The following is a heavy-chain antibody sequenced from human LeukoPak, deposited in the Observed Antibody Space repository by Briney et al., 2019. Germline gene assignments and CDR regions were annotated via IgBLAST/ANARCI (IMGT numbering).Heavy chain of an antibody. CDR1: GYTFTGYY. CDR3: ARVHHYYGSWSLDY. D-gene: IGHD3-10*01. Sequence: ASVKVSCKASGYTFTGYYMYWVRQAPGQGLEWMGWINPNSGGTNYAQKFQGRVTMTRDTSISTAYMELSRLRSDDTAVYYCARVHHYYGSWSLDYWGQGTLVTVSS. CDR2: INPNSGGT. V-gene: IGHV1-2*02. J-gene: IGHJ4*02.